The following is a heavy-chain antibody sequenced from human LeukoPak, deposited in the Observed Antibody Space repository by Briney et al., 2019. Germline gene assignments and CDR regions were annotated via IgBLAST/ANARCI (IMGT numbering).Heavy chain of an antibody. V-gene: IGHV3-23*01. J-gene: IGHJ6*02. CDR3: ASKRDGKNYYYYGMDV. D-gene: IGHD5-24*01. CDR1: GFTFSSYA. Sequence: GGSLRLSCAASGFTFSSYAMNWVRQAPGKGLEWVSGISGSGISTSYADSVKGRFSISRDNSKNALYLQMNSLRAEDTAVYYCASKRDGKNYYYYGMDVWGQGTTVTVSS. CDR2: ISGSGIST.